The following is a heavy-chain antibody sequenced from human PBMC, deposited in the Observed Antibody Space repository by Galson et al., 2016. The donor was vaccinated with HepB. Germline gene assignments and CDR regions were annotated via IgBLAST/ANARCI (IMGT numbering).Heavy chain of an antibody. D-gene: IGHD3-16*01. Sequence: SVKVSCKASGGTFTTFVISWVRQAPGQGLEWMGGIIPVFGTAKYAQKFQGRVTITADESTTTAYMELSSLRSEDTAVYYCAESVELERGGPGGGYTFGYFDYWGQGTLVTVSS. CDR2: IIPVFGTA. J-gene: IGHJ4*02. V-gene: IGHV1-69*13. CDR3: AESVELERGGPGGGYTFGYFDY. CDR1: GGTFTTFV.